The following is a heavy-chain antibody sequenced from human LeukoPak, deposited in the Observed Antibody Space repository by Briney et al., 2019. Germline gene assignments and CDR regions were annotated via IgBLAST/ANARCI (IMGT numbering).Heavy chain of an antibody. V-gene: IGHV3-30*02. D-gene: IGHD3-10*01. CDR1: GFTFSSYG. CDR3: AKESAYYYGSGSLNWFDP. CDR2: IRYDGSNK. J-gene: IGHJ5*02. Sequence: GGSLRLSCAASGFTFSSYGMHWVRQAPGKGLEWVAFIRYDGSNKYYADSVKGRFTISRDNSKNTLYLQMNSLRAEDTAVYYCAKESAYYYGSGSLNWFDPWGQGTLVTVSS.